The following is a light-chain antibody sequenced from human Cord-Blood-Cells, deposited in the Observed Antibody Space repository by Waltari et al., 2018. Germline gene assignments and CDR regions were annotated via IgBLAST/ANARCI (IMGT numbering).Light chain of an antibody. Sequence: DIVMTQTPLSLSVTPGQQASLPCKSTHSILHSDGKTYLSCYLQKPGQSPMLLIYEVSNRFSGVPDRFSGSGSGTEFPQKISRFEAEDVGVYYCMQNIQLPGTFGPGTKVDIK. CDR1: HSILHSDGKTY. CDR3: MQNIQLPGT. CDR2: EVS. J-gene: IGKJ3*01. V-gene: IGKV2D-29*02.